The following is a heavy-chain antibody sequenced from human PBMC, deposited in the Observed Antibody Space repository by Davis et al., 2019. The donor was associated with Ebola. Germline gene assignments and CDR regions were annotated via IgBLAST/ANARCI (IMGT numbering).Heavy chain of an antibody. Sequence: ASVTVSCKASAYTFTSYYLHCVRQAPGQGLEWMGIINPSGGSTSYAQHFQGRVTMTRDTSTSTVYMELSSLRSEDTAVYYCARDLVPGYSYGYHAFDIWGQGTMVTVSS. CDR3: ARDLVPGYSYGYHAFDI. CDR1: AYTFTSYY. V-gene: IGHV1-46*01. CDR2: INPSGGST. J-gene: IGHJ3*02. D-gene: IGHD5-18*01.